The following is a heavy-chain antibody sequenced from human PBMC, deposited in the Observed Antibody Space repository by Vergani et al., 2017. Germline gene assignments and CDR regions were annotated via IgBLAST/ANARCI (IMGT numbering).Heavy chain of an antibody. CDR3: AKDTRTRYSYGLYYFDY. CDR2: ISYDGSNK. V-gene: IGHV3-30*18. CDR1: GFTFSSYG. Sequence: QVQLVESGGGVVQPGRSLRLSCAASGFTFSSYGMHWVRQAPGKGLEWVAVISYDGSNKCYADSVKGRFTISRDNSKNTLYLQMNSLRAEDTAVYYCAKDTRTRYSYGLYYFDYWGQGTLVTVSS. D-gene: IGHD5-18*01. J-gene: IGHJ4*02.